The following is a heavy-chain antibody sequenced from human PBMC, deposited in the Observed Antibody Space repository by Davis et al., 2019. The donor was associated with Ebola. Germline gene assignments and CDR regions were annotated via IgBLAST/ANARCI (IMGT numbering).Heavy chain of an antibody. V-gene: IGHV3-7*03. J-gene: IGHJ4*02. CDR1: GFTFSSYS. CDR3: ARGIIS. CDR2: IKQDGSEK. Sequence: GESLKISCAASGFTFSSYSMNWVRQAPGKGLEWVASIKQDGSEKYYVDSVKGRFTISRDNAKNSLYLQMNSLRAEDTAVYYCARGIISWGQGTLVTVSS. D-gene: IGHD2/OR15-2a*01.